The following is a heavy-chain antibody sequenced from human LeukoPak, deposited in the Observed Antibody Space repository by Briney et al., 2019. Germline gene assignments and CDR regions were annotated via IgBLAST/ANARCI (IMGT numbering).Heavy chain of an antibody. CDR2: ISASGGNT. D-gene: IGHD6-19*01. CDR1: GFTFSSYA. Sequence: GGSLRLSCAASGFTFSSYAMSWVRQAPGKGLEWVSTISASGGNTFYADSVKGRFTISRDNSKNTLHLQMYSLRAEDTAVYYCARRTGAAPGEFFLHWGQGTLVTVSS. CDR3: ARRTGAAPGEFFLH. J-gene: IGHJ1*01. V-gene: IGHV3-23*01.